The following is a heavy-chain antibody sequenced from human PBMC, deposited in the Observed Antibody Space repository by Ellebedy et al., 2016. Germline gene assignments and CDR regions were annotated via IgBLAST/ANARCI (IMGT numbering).Heavy chain of an antibody. J-gene: IGHJ4*02. V-gene: IGHV3-74*01. CDR2: INSDGSST. CDR1: GFTFSFYW. Sequence: GESLKISCAASGFTFSFYWMHWVRQAPGKGLVWVSRINSDGSSTDYADSVKGRFTISRDTAKNTLYLQMNTLGAEDTAVYYCARDRTYSNSLLVDYWGQGTLVTVSS. CDR3: ARDRTYSNSLLVDY. D-gene: IGHD6-6*01.